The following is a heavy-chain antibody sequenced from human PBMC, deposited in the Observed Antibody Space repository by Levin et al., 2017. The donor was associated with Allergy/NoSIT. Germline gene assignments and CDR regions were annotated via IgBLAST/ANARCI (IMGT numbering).Heavy chain of an antibody. CDR3: ATLKLITIFGVVRYGMDV. Sequence: GGSLRLSCAASGFTFSSYGMHWVRQAPGKGLEWVAVISYDGSNKYYADSVKGRFTISRDNSKNTLYLQMNSLRAEDTAVYYCATLKLITIFGVVRYGMDVWGQGTTVTVSS. V-gene: IGHV3-30*03. J-gene: IGHJ6*02. CDR1: GFTFSSYG. CDR2: ISYDGSNK. D-gene: IGHD3-3*01.